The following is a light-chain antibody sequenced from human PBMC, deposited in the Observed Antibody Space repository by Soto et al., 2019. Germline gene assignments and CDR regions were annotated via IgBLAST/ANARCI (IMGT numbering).Light chain of an antibody. V-gene: IGLV6-57*01. CDR1: SGSIASHY. J-gene: IGLJ3*02. CDR3: QSYDSSNRV. Sequence: NFMLTQPHSVSESPGKTVTISCTRSSGSIASHYVQWYQQRPGSSPTTVIYEDNRRPSGVPDRFSGSIDSSSNSASLTISGLKTEDEADYYCQSYDSSNRVFGGGTKVTVL. CDR2: EDN.